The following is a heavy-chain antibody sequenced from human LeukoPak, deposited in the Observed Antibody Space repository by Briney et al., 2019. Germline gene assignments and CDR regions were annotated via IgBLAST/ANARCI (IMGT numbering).Heavy chain of an antibody. CDR2: ISSSSSYK. CDR3: ARGSRIVGGPRDY. CDR1: GFIFSSFT. D-gene: IGHD1-26*01. J-gene: IGHJ4*02. Sequence: GGSLRLSCAASGFIFSSFTMNWVRQAPGKGLEWVSSISSSSSYKYSGDSVQGRFTISRDNAKNSLYLQMNSLRAEDTAVYYCARGSRIVGGPRDYWGQGILVTVSS. V-gene: IGHV3-21*01.